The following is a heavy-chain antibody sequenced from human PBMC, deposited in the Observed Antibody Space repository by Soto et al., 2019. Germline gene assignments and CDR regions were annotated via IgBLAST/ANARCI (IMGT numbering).Heavy chain of an antibody. CDR2: INHSGST. CDR1: GGSFSGYY. D-gene: IGHD4-4*01. Sequence: PTETLSLTWAGYGGSFSGYYWSWIRQPPGKGLEWIGEINHSGSTNYNPSLKSRVTISVDTSKNQFSLKLSSVTAADTAVYYCARVPLLWTTVTSYYYYYYGMDVWGQGTTVTVSS. CDR3: ARVPLLWTTVTSYYYYYYGMDV. V-gene: IGHV4-34*01. J-gene: IGHJ6*02.